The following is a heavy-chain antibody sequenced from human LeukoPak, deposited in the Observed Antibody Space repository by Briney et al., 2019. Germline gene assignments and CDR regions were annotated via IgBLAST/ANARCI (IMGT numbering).Heavy chain of an antibody. CDR2: INPNSGGT. Sequence: ASVKVSCKASGYTFTSYDINWVRQATGQGLEWMGWINPNSGGTNYAQKFQGRVTTTRDTSISTAYMELSRLRSDDTAVYYCARWYYGSGSFSYAFDIWGQGTMVTVSS. CDR1: GYTFTSYD. V-gene: IGHV1-2*02. CDR3: ARWYYGSGSFSYAFDI. J-gene: IGHJ3*02. D-gene: IGHD3-10*01.